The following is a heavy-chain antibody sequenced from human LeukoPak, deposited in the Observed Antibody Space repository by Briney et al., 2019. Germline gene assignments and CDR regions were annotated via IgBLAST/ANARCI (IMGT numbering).Heavy chain of an antibody. CDR3: AREGRGQW. CDR2: IYYSGST. D-gene: IGHD6-19*01. J-gene: IGHJ4*02. CDR1: GGPVSSGSYY. Sequence: SETLSLTCTVSGGPVSSGSYYWSWIRQPPGKGLEWIGYIYYSGSTNYNPSLKSRVTISVDTSKNQFSLKLSSVTAADTAVYYCAREGRGQWWGQGTLVTVSS. V-gene: IGHV4-61*01.